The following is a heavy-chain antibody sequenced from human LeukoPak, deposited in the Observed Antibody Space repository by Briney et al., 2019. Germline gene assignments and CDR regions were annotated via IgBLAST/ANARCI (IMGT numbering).Heavy chain of an antibody. CDR1: GFTVSSNY. CDR2: ISSTSTYI. D-gene: IGHD3-10*01. J-gene: IGHJ4*02. CDR3: ARSGGYYFGY. Sequence: PGGSLRLSCAASGFTVSSNYMSWVRQAPGKGLEWVSFISSTSTYIYYADAVKGRFTISRDNAKNSLYLQMNSLRAEDTAAYYCARSGGYYFGYWGQGTLVTVSS. V-gene: IGHV3-21*01.